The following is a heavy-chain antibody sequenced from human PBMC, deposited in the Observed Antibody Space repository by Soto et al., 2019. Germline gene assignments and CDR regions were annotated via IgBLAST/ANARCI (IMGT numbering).Heavy chain of an antibody. CDR1: GYRFTSYW. J-gene: IGHJ5*02. D-gene: IGHD3-22*01. CDR3: ARKDKSGYFNWFDP. V-gene: IGHV5-51*01. Sequence: GESLKISCRTSGYRFTSYWIAWVRQMPGKGLEWMGITFPSDSDTRYSPYFQGQVTISADRSTSTVFLQWASLKASDTAVYFCARKDKSGYFNWFDPWGQGTMVTVSS. CDR2: TFPSDSDT.